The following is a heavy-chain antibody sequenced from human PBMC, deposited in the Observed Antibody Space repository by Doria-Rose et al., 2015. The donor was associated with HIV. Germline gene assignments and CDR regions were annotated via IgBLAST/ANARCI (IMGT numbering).Heavy chain of an antibody. V-gene: IGHV2-26*01. CDR1: GVSLSSPGMG. CDR3: ARIKSSRWYHKYYFDF. Sequence: QVTLKESGPVLVKPTETLTLTCTVSGVSLSSPGMGVSWIRQPPGKALEWLANIFSDDERSYKPSLKIRLTISRGTSKSQVVLTMTDMDPVDTATYYCARIKSSRWYHKYYFDFWGQGTLVIVSA. J-gene: IGHJ4*02. D-gene: IGHD6-13*01. CDR2: IFSDDER.